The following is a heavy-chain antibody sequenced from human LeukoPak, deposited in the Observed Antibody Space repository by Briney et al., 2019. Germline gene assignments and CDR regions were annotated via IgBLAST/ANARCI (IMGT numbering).Heavy chain of an antibody. CDR3: TVAGKISYYYYGMDV. CDR2: IRSKAYGGTT. D-gene: IGHD6-19*01. J-gene: IGHJ6*02. V-gene: IGHV3-49*04. Sequence: GGSLRLSCTASGFTFGDYAMSWVRQAPGKGLEWVGFIRSKAYGGTTEYAASVKGRFTISRDDSKSIAYLQMNSLKTEDTAVYYCTVAGKISYYYYGMDVWGQGTTVTVSS. CDR1: GFTFGDYA.